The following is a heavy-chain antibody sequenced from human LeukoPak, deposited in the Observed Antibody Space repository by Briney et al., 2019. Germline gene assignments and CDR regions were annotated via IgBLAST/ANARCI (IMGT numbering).Heavy chain of an antibody. CDR3: ARDPSGSGWSLSD. Sequence: LSLTCAVYGGSFSGYYWSWIRQPPGKGLEWVAFIWSDGSNDHYADSVKGRFTISRDNSKNTVCLQMNSLRVEDTAVYYCARDPSGSGWSLSDWGQGTPVTVSS. J-gene: IGHJ4*02. CDR1: GGSFSGYY. CDR2: IWSDGSND. V-gene: IGHV3-33*08. D-gene: IGHD6-19*01.